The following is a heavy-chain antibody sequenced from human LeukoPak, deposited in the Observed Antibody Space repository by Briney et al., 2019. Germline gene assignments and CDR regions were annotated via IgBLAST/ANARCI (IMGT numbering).Heavy chain of an antibody. V-gene: IGHV3-20*04. CDR3: ARAHTSGWYFDY. CDR1: GFTFSSYA. CDR2: ISWNSGSI. J-gene: IGHJ4*02. Sequence: GGSLRLSCPASGFTFSSYAMSWVRQAPGKGLEWVSGISWNSGSIGYADSVKGRFTISRDNAKNSLYLQMNSLRAEDTAVYYCARAHTSGWYFDYWGQGTLVTVSS. D-gene: IGHD6-19*01.